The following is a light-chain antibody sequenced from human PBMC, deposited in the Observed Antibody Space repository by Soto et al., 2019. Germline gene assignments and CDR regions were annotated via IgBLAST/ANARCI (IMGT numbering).Light chain of an antibody. J-gene: IGLJ1*01. CDR2: EVT. CDR3: SSYTTTSTYV. V-gene: IGLV2-14*01. CDR1: SSDIGGYGY. Sequence: QSLLTKPRSVSGSPGQSVTISSTGTSSDIGGYGYVSWYQQNPGKAPRFMIYEVTIRPSGVPHRFSGSKYGNTASLTISGLQAEDEADYYCSSYTTTSTYVFGPGTKVTVL.